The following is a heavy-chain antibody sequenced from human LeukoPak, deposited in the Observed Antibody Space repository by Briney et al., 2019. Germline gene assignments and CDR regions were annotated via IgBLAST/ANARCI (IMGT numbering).Heavy chain of an antibody. D-gene: IGHD6-13*01. CDR1: GFTFSSYA. CDR2: ISDSGGST. CDR3: AKTHERSWYGLYDV. Sequence: GGSLRLSCAASGFTFSSYAMSWVRQAPGKGLEWVSAISDSGGSTYYADSVKGRFTISRDNSKNTLYLQMNSLRADDTAVYYCAKTHERSWYGLYDVWGQGTLVTVSS. V-gene: IGHV3-23*01. J-gene: IGHJ4*02.